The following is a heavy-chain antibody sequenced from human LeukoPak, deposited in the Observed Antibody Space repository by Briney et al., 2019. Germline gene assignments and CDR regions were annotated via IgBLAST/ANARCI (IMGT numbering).Heavy chain of an antibody. Sequence: PGGSLRLSCAASGFTFSSYSMNWVRQAPGKGLEWVSSISSSSSYIYYADSVKGRFTISRDNAKNSPYLQMNSLRAEDTAVYYCASNLHYYDSSGYYPRGEHYWGQGTLVTVSS. CDR2: ISSSSSYI. CDR3: ASNLHYYDSSGYYPRGEHY. J-gene: IGHJ4*02. V-gene: IGHV3-21*01. D-gene: IGHD3-22*01. CDR1: GFTFSSYS.